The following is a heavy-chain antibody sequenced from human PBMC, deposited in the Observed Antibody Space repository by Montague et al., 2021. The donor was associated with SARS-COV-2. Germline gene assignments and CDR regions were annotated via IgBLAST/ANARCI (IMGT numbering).Heavy chain of an antibody. V-gene: IGHV4-4*02. CDR2: IIHSGTT. Sequence: SETLSLTCTVSGGSISSDNWWTWVRQPPGKGLEWIGDIIHSGTTNYNPSLKSRLTISVDKSKNQISLKLISVTAADTAMYYCALPLGGARFDPWGQGTLVTVSS. CDR3: ALPLGGARFDP. CDR1: GGSISSDNW. J-gene: IGHJ5*02. D-gene: IGHD3-16*01.